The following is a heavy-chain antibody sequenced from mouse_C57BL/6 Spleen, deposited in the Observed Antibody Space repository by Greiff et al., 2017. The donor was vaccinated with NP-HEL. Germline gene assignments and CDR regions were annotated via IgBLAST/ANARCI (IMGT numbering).Heavy chain of an antibody. CDR2: ISYDGSN. J-gene: IGHJ2*01. CDR1: GYSITSGYY. D-gene: IGHD2-4*01. Sequence: EVKLQESGPGLVKPSQSLSLTCSVTGYSITSGYYWNWIRQFPGNKLEWMGYISYDGSNNYNPSLKNRISITRYTSKNQFFLKLNSVTTEDTATYYCARGGYDYDSFDYWGQGTTLTVSS. V-gene: IGHV3-6*01. CDR3: ARGGYDYDSFDY.